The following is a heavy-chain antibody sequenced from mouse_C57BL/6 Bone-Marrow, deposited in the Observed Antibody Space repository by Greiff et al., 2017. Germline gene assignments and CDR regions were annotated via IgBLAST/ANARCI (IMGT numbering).Heavy chain of an antibody. V-gene: IGHV1-52*01. CDR2: IDPSDSET. CDR1: GYTFTSYW. CDR3: ARGNYSNFAMDY. D-gene: IGHD2-5*01. J-gene: IGHJ4*01. Sequence: VQLQQPGAELVRPGSSVKLSCKASGYTFTSYWMHWVKQRPIQGLEWIGNIDPSDSETHYNQKFKDKATLTVDKSSSTAYMQLSSLTSEDSAVYYCARGNYSNFAMDYWGQGTSVTVSS.